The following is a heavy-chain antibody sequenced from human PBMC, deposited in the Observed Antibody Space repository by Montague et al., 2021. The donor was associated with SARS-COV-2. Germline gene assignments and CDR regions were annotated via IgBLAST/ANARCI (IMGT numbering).Heavy chain of an antibody. CDR2: IHSAGRGT. CDR1: GFTFSNSP. J-gene: IGHJ5*02. D-gene: IGHD3-9*01. Sequence: SLRLSCAASGFTFSNSPMSWVRQAPGKGLDWVSVIHSAGRGTYYSDSXXGLFTISRDNLKNTVYLQMNSLRDVDTALYYCAKMGDILSGYSLINLDAWGQGTLVVVSS. CDR3: AKMGDILSGYSLINLDA. V-gene: IGHV3-23*03.